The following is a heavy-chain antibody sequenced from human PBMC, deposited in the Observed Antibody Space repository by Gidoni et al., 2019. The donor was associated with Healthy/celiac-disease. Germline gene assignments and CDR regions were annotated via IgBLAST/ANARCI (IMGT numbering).Heavy chain of an antibody. Sequence: EVQLVESGGGLVQPGGSLRLSCAASGSTFSSYWMSWVRQAPGKGLEWVANIKQDGSEKYYVDSVKGRFTISRDNAKNSLYLQMNSLRAEDTAVYYCARVEIAVADPLFDYWGQGTLVTVSS. D-gene: IGHD6-19*01. J-gene: IGHJ4*02. CDR1: GSTFSSYW. CDR2: IKQDGSEK. V-gene: IGHV3-7*01. CDR3: ARVEIAVADPLFDY.